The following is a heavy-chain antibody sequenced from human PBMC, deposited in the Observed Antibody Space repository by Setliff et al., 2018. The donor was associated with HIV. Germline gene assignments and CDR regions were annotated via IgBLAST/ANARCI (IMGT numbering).Heavy chain of an antibody. Sequence: PSETLSLTCSVSGASISSYYWSWIRQPPGKGLEWIGYVDYNGRTDYNPSLKSRVTISLDTSKNQVSLKLSSVTAADTAVYYCARGGGIQLWFYWGQGTLVTVSS. D-gene: IGHD5-18*01. J-gene: IGHJ4*02. CDR3: ARGGGIQLWFY. CDR1: GASISSYY. V-gene: IGHV4-59*01. CDR2: VDYNGRT.